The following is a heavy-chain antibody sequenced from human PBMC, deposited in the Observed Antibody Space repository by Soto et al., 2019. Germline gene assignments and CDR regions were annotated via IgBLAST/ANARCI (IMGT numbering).Heavy chain of an antibody. D-gene: IGHD3-3*01. CDR1: GFTFSSYG. CDR2: ISYDGSNK. CDR3: AKESEYYDFWSGYFDY. Sequence: VQLVESGGGVVQPGRSLRLSCAASGFTFSSYGMHWVRQAPGKGLEWVAVISYDGSNKYYADSVKGRFTISRDNSKNTLYLQMNSLRAEDTAVYYCAKESEYYDFWSGYFDYWGQGTLVTVSS. V-gene: IGHV3-30*18. J-gene: IGHJ4*02.